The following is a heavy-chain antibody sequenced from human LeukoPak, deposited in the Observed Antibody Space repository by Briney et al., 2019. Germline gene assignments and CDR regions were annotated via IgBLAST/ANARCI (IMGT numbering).Heavy chain of an antibody. V-gene: IGHV4-34*01. CDR2: INHSGSA. Sequence: SETLSLTCAVYGGPFSGYYWSWIRQPPGKGLEWIGEINHSGSANYNPTLKSRVTISVDMSKNQFSLKLSSVTAADTAVYYCARARGDYYDSSGYYSAFDYWGQGTLVTVSS. CDR3: ARARGDYYDSSGYYSAFDY. D-gene: IGHD3-22*01. J-gene: IGHJ4*02. CDR1: GGPFSGYY.